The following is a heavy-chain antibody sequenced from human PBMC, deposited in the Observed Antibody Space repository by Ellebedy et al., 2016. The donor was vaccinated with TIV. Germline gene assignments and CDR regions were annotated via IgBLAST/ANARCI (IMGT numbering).Heavy chain of an antibody. V-gene: IGHV4-38-2*02. CDR2: GYRSGTT. Sequence: SETLSLTCTVSNYSISSGYFWGWIRQPPGKGLEWIGSGYRSGTTYYKPSLKSRATISVDTSKNQFSLKLTSVTASDTAVYYCARENWIYDYWGQGILVTVSS. D-gene: IGHD1-7*01. J-gene: IGHJ4*02. CDR3: ARENWIYDY. CDR1: NYSISSGYF.